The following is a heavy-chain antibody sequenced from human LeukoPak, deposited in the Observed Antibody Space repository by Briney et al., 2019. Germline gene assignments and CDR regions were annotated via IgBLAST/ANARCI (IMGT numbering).Heavy chain of an antibody. CDR1: GFSFSSYS. D-gene: IGHD2/OR15-2a*01. J-gene: IGHJ4*02. CDR2: ISTSSSTYI. V-gene: IGHV3-21*04. Sequence: GGSLRLSCVASGFSFSSYSMNWVRQAPGKGLEWVSSISTSSSTYIYYADSVKGRFTISRENSKNTLYLQMNSLRAEDTAVYYCAKDSAKKYDDYWGQGTLVTVSS. CDR3: AKDSAKKYDDY.